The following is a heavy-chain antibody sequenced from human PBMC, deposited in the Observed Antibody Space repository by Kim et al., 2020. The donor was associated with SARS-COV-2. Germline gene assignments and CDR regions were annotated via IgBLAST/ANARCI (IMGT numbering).Heavy chain of an antibody. J-gene: IGHJ4*02. CDR3: ARDSEDGSFDY. CDR2: ISSSSSTI. CDR1: GFTFSSYS. D-gene: IGHD1-26*01. V-gene: IGHV3-48*04. Sequence: GGSLRLSCASSGFTFSSYSINWVRQAPGKGLEWVSYISSSSSTIYYADAVKVRFTISRDNAKNSLYLQMNSLRAEDTAVYYCARDSEDGSFDYWGQGTLVTVSS.